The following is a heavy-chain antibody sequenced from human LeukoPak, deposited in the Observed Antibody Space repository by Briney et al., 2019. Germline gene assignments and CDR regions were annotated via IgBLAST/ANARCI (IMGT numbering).Heavy chain of an antibody. CDR1: GFTFSSYA. CDR2: ISGSGGST. Sequence: QPGGSLRLSCAASGFTFSSYAMSWVRQAPGKGREWVSAISGSGGSTYYADSVKGRFTISRDNSKNTLYLQMNSLRAEDTAVYYCAKGQTITMTAPLDYWGQGTLVTVSS. V-gene: IGHV3-23*01. J-gene: IGHJ4*02. D-gene: IGHD3-22*01. CDR3: AKGQTITMTAPLDY.